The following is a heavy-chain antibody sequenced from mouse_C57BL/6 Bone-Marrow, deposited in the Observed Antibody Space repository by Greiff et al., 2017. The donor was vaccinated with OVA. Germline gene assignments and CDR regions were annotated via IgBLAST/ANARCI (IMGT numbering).Heavy chain of an antibody. CDR3: TRRYDYDLYYAMDY. V-gene: IGHV1-39*01. D-gene: IGHD2-4*01. CDR1: GYSFTDYN. Sequence: VQLQQSGPELVKPGASVKISCKASGYSFTDYNMNWVKQSNGKSLEWIGVINPNYGTTSYNQKFKGKATLTVDKSSITAYMQLNSLTSEDSAVYYCTRRYDYDLYYAMDYWGQGTSVTVSA. CDR2: INPNYGTT. J-gene: IGHJ4*01.